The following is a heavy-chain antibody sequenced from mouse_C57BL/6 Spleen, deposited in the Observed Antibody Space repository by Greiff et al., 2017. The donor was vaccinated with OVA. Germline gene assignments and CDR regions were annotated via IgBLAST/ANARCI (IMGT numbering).Heavy chain of an antibody. D-gene: IGHD1-1*01. V-gene: IGHV3-6*01. CDR2: ISYDGSN. CDR3: ARKDYYGSSPPFGV. J-gene: IGHJ1*03. Sequence: EVKVEESGPGLVKPSQSLSLTCSVTGYSITSGYYWNWIRQFPGNKLEWMGYISYDGSNNYNPSLKNRISITRDTSKNQFFLKLNSVTTEDTATYYCARKDYYGSSPPFGVWGTGTTVTVSS. CDR1: GYSITSGYY.